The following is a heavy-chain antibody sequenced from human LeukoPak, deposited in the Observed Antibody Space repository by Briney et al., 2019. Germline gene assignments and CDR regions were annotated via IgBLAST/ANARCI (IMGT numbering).Heavy chain of an antibody. D-gene: IGHD3-22*01. CDR2: IYSGDSDT. CDR3: ARQLGSTGYDY. V-gene: IGHV5-51*01. CDR1: GYIFPSNG. J-gene: IGHJ4*02. Sequence: PGESLKISCKCSGYIFPSNGIGWARQMPGKGLEWMGIIYSGDSDTRYSPSFQGQVTISPYTSTSTAYLQWTSLTASDTAMYYCARQLGSTGYDYWGQGTLVTVSS.